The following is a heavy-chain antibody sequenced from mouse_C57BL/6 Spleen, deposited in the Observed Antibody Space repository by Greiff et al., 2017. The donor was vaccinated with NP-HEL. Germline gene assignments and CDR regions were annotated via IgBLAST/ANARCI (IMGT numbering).Heavy chain of an antibody. J-gene: IGHJ2*01. CDR1: GYTFTSYW. CDR3: ARGAITTDFDY. D-gene: IGHD1-1*01. Sequence: QVQLQQPGAELVRPGTSVKLSCKASGYTFTSYWMHWVKQRPGQGLEWIGVIDPSDSYTNYNQKFKGKATLTVDTSSSTAYMQLSSLTSEDSAVYYCARGAITTDFDYWGQGTTLTVSS. CDR2: IDPSDSYT. V-gene: IGHV1-59*01.